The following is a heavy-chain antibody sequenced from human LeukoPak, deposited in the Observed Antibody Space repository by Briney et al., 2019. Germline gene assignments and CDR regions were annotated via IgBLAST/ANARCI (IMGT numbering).Heavy chain of an antibody. CDR1: GYTFTGYY. J-gene: IGHJ3*02. Sequence: ASVKVSCKASGYTFTGYYMHWVRQAPGQGLEWMGWINPNSGGTNYAQKFQGRVTMTRDTSISTAYMELSRLRSDDTAVYYCARDRGSGRRGEMDPAFDIWGQGTMVTVSS. V-gene: IGHV1-2*02. D-gene: IGHD3-10*01. CDR3: ARDRGSGRRGEMDPAFDI. CDR2: INPNSGGT.